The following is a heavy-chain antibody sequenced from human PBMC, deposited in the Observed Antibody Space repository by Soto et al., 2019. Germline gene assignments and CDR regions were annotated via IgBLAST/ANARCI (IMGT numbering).Heavy chain of an antibody. CDR3: TTSTAYYCGSGNSRYYYYYGMDV. CDR1: GFTFSNAW. CDR2: IKSKTDGGTT. Sequence: PGGSLRLSCAASGFTFSNAWMSWVRQAPGKGLEWVGRIKSKTDGGTTDYAAPVKGRFTISRDDSKNTLYLQMNSLKTEDTAVYYCTTSTAYYCGSGNSRYYYYYGMDVWGQGTTVTVSS. J-gene: IGHJ6*02. V-gene: IGHV3-15*01. D-gene: IGHD3-10*01.